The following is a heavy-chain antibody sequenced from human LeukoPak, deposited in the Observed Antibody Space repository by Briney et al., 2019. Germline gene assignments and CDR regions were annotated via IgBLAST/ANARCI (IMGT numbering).Heavy chain of an antibody. Sequence: GGSLRLSCAASGFTFSSYGMHWVRQAPGKGLEWVAVIWYDGSNKYYADSVKGRFTISRGNSKNTLYLQMNSLRAEDTAVYYCAREYPGYSSGWYTVWVADYYGMDVWGQGTTVTVSS. D-gene: IGHD6-19*01. CDR1: GFTFSSYG. J-gene: IGHJ6*02. CDR2: IWYDGSNK. V-gene: IGHV3-33*01. CDR3: AREYPGYSSGWYTVWVADYYGMDV.